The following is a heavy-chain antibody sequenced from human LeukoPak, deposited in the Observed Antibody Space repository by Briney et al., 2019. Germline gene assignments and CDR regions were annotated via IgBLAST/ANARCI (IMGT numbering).Heavy chain of an antibody. D-gene: IGHD3-22*01. Sequence: PSETLSLTCTVSGGSISSYYWSWIRQPPGKGLEWIGYIYYSGSTNYNPSLKSRVTISVDTSKNQFPLKLSSVTAADTAVYYCARDVDSSGYYLDYWGQGTLVTVSS. V-gene: IGHV4-59*01. J-gene: IGHJ4*02. CDR3: ARDVDSSGYYLDY. CDR1: GGSISSYY. CDR2: IYYSGST.